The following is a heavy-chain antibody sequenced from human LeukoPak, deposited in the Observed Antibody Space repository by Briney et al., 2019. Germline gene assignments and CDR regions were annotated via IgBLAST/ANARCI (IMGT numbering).Heavy chain of an antibody. D-gene: IGHD4-17*01. Sequence: GASVKVSCKVSGYTLTELSMHWVRQAPGKGLEWMGGFDPEDGETIYAQKFQGRVTMTEDTSTDTAYMELSSLRSEDTAVYYCATLPLNFGDYVDWYFDLWGRGTLVTVSS. V-gene: IGHV1-24*01. J-gene: IGHJ2*01. CDR1: GYTLTELS. CDR2: FDPEDGET. CDR3: ATLPLNFGDYVDWYFDL.